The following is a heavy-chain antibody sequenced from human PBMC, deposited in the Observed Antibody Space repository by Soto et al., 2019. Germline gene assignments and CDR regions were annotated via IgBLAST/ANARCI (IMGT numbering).Heavy chain of an antibody. J-gene: IGHJ6*02. CDR2: INPSGGST. V-gene: IGHV1-46*01. D-gene: IGHD3-22*01. CDR1: GYTFTSYY. Sequence: ASVKVSCKASGYTFTSYYMHWVRQAPGQGLEWMGIINPSGGSTSYAQKFQGRVTMTRDTSTSTVYMELSSLRSEDTAVYYCAREFEYYDSSGYSPGRYYYYGMDVWGQGTTVTVSS. CDR3: AREFEYYDSSGYSPGRYYYYGMDV.